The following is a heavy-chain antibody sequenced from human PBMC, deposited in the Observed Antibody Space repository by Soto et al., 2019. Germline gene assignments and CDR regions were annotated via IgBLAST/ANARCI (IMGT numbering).Heavy chain of an antibody. CDR1: GFTFSSYA. CDR3: ASQWLAFAY. D-gene: IGHD6-19*01. Sequence: GGSLRLSCAASGFTFSSYAMHWVRQAPGKGLEWVALISYDGSNKYYADSVKGRFTISRDNSKNTLYLQMNSLRAEDTAVYYCASQWLAFAYWGQGTLVTVSS. J-gene: IGHJ4*02. V-gene: IGHV3-30-3*01. CDR2: ISYDGSNK.